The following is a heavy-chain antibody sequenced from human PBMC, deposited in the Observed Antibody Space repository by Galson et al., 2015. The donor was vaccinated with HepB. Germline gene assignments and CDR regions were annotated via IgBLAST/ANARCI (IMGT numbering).Heavy chain of an antibody. V-gene: IGHV6-1*01. CDR3: AREGLAYCGGDCSNDAFDI. Sequence: CAISGDSVSSNSAAWSWIRQSPSRGLEWLGRTYYRSKWYNDYAVSVKSRITINPDTSKNQFSLQLNSVTPEDTAVYYCAREGLAYCGGDCSNDAFDIWGQGTMVTVSS. CDR1: GDSVSSNSAA. J-gene: IGHJ3*02. D-gene: IGHD2-21*01. CDR2: TYYRSKWYN.